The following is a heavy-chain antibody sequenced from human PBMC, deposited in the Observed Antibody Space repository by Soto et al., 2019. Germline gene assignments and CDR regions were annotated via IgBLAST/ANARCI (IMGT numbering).Heavy chain of an antibody. CDR2: IIPIFGTA. D-gene: IGHD6-25*01. V-gene: IGHV1-69*05. CDR1: GGTFSSYA. CDR3: ASMGFKAAGWFDP. J-gene: IGHJ5*02. Sequence: QVQLVQSGAEVKKPGSSVKVSCKASGGTFSSYAISWVRQAPGQGLEWMGGIIPIFGTANYAQKFQGRVTXTXDXXTSTAYMELSSLRSEDTAVYYCASMGFKAAGWFDPWGQGTLVTVSS.